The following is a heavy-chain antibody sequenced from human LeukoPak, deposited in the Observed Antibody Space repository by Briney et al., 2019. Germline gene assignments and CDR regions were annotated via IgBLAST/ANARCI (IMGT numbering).Heavy chain of an antibody. J-gene: IGHJ4*02. CDR1: GFTFSSYG. V-gene: IGHV3-21*01. CDR3: AVNHRDGYSELGY. CDR2: ISSDSSYI. Sequence: PGRSLRLSCAASGFTFSSYGMTWVRQAPGKGLEWVSSISSDSSYIHYADSLEGRFTISRDNANNSLCLQMNSLRAEDTAVYYCAVNHRDGYSELGYWGQGTLVTVSS. D-gene: IGHD5-24*01.